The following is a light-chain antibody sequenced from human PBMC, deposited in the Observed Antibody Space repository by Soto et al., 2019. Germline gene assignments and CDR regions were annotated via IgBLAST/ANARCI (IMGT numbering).Light chain of an antibody. Sequence: QSVLTQPPSVSGAPGKRVIISCTGSSSNIGAGYGVHWYQQLPGTAPTLLIYGNTKRPSGVPDRFSGSKSGSSASLAITGLQAADEADYYCQSSDSSLSGFFVFGTGTKLTVL. CDR2: GNT. CDR3: QSSDSSLSGFFV. V-gene: IGLV1-40*01. CDR1: SSNIGAGYG. J-gene: IGLJ1*01.